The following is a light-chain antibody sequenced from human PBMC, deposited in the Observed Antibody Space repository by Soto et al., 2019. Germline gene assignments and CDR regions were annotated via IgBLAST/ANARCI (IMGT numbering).Light chain of an antibody. V-gene: IGKV4-1*01. CDR2: WAS. CDR3: QQYYSSPFT. Sequence: DIVMTQSPDSLAVSLGERVTIHCKSSQSVLYSSNNRNYFAWYQQIPGQPPKLLIYWASTRESGVPDRFSGSGSGTDFTLTISSLQAADVAVYYCQQYYSSPFTFGQGTKLEI. J-gene: IGKJ2*01. CDR1: QSVLYSSNNRNY.